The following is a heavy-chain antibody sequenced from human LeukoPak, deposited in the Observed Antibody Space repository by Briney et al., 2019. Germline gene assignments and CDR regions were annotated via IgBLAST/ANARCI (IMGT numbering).Heavy chain of an antibody. V-gene: IGHV3-48*01. Sequence: GESLKISCKGSGYSFTRYWIGWVRQAPGKGPEWVSYISSSSTTTYYADSVKGRFTISRDNAKNSLYLQINSLRAEDTAVYFCAVGTTTKSPVDYWGQGTLVTVSS. CDR3: AVGTTTKSPVDY. D-gene: IGHD1/OR15-1a*01. CDR1: GYSFTRYW. CDR2: ISSSSTTT. J-gene: IGHJ4*02.